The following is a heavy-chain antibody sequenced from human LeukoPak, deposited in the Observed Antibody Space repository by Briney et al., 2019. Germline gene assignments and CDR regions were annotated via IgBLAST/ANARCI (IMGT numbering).Heavy chain of an antibody. CDR1: GFTFSSYG. D-gene: IGHD6-19*01. CDR2: IWYDGSNK. J-gene: IGHJ4*02. Sequence: GSLRLSCAASGFTFSSYGMHWVRQAPGKGLEWVAVIWYDGSNKYYADSVKGRFTISRDNSKNTLYLQMNSLRAEDTAVYYCARDLSDSSGWYGLDYWGQGTLVTVSS. CDR3: ARDLSDSSGWYGLDY. V-gene: IGHV3-33*01.